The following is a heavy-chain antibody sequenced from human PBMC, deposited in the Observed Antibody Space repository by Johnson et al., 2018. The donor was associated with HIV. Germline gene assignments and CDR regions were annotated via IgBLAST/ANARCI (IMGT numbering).Heavy chain of an antibody. D-gene: IGHD1-1*01. CDR3: AREGNWNPTYGFDV. V-gene: IGHV3-9*01. J-gene: IGHJ3*01. CDR2: ISWNSGSI. CDR1: GFTFDDYA. Sequence: VQLVESGGGLVQPGRSLRLSCAASGFTFDDYAMHWVRQAPGKGLEWVSGISWNSGSIGYADSVKGRFTISRENAKNSLYLQMNSLRAGDTAVYYCAREGNWNPTYGFDVWGQGTIATVSS.